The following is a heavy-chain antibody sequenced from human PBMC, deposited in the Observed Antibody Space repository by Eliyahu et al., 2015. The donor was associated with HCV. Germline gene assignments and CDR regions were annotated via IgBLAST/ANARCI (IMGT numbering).Heavy chain of an antibody. CDR2: IHYSGST. Sequence: QVQLQESGPGLVKPSETLSLTCTVSGGXXXTYXWSWIRQPPGKGLEWIGYIHYSGSTXXNPSLKSRVTLSVDTSKNQFSLNLTSVTAADTAMYYCASGGGGIAVTGTGGWFDPWGQGTLVTVFS. V-gene: IGHV4-59*01. J-gene: IGHJ5*02. D-gene: IGHD6-19*01. CDR1: GGXXXTYX. CDR3: ASGGGGIAVTGTGGWFDP.